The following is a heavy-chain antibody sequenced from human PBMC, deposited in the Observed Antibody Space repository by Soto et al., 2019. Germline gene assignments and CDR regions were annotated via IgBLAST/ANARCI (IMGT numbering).Heavy chain of an antibody. V-gene: IGHV3-23*01. CDR3: AKVIRADSTSSNFYYYSGMDV. CDR2: ISGSGCST. CDR1: GFTFSNYA. Sequence: GGSLRLSCAVSGFTFSNYAMSWVRHAPGKGLEWVSVISGSGCSTFYADSVKGRFTISRDNSKKTLHLQMNSLRGEDTAIYYCAKVIRADSTSSNFYYYSGMDVWGQGTTVTVSS. J-gene: IGHJ6*02. D-gene: IGHD6-6*01.